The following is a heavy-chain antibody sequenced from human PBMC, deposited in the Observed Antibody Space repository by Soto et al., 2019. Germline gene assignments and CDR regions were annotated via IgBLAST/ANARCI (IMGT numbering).Heavy chain of an antibody. CDR2: IRSKANSYAT. CDR1: GVTFSGSA. D-gene: IGHD7-27*01. V-gene: IGHV3-73*01. J-gene: IGHJ4*02. CDR3: NLTRDPDY. Sequence: GPAVTLSCAASGVTFSGSARHWFRQATGKGLEWVGRIRSKANSYATAYAASVKGRFTISRDDSKNTAYLQMNSLKTEDTAVYYCNLTRDPDYWGQGTLVTVSS.